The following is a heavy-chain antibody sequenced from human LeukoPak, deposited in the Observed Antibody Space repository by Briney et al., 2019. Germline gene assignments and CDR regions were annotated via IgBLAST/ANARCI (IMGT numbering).Heavy chain of an antibody. D-gene: IGHD3-16*02. CDR3: AREGARSFHGDDFDI. Sequence: ASVKVSCKASGYTFTSYYMHWVRQAPGQGLEWMGGIIPIFGTANYAQKFQGRVTITADESTSTAYMELSSLRSEDTAVYYCAREGARSFHGDDFDIWGQGTMVTVSS. V-gene: IGHV1-69*13. J-gene: IGHJ3*02. CDR1: GYTFTSYY. CDR2: IIPIFGTA.